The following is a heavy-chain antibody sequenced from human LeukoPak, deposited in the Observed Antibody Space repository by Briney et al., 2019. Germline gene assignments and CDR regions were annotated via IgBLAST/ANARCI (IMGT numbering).Heavy chain of an antibody. CDR2: ISGTGGST. J-gene: IGHJ5*02. CDR3: ARHWGNYPPWWFDP. Sequence: GGSLRLSCAASGFTFSSYAMSWVRQAPGKGLEWVSTISGTGGSTYYADSVKGRFTISRDNSKNTLFLQMNSLRAEDTAVYYCARHWGNYPPWWFDPWGQGTLVTVSS. D-gene: IGHD4-11*01. V-gene: IGHV3-23*01. CDR1: GFTFSSYA.